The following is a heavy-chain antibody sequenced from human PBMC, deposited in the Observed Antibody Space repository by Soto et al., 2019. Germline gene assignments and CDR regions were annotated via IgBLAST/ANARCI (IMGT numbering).Heavy chain of an antibody. Sequence: GSLRLSCAAYGFTFSSYAMSWVRQAPGKGLEWVSAIGGSGGSTYYADSVKGRFTISRDNSKNTLYLQMNSLRAEDTAVYYCAKGSGVDLIQLWLWGQGTLVTVSS. D-gene: IGHD5-18*01. CDR2: IGGSGGST. J-gene: IGHJ4*02. CDR3: AKGSGVDLIQLWL. CDR1: GFTFSSYA. V-gene: IGHV3-23*01.